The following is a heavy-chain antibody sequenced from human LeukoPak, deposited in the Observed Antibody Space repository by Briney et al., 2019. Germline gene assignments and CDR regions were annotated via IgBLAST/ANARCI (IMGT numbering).Heavy chain of an antibody. J-gene: IGHJ6*03. Sequence: GEALKISCKGFGYSITSYWIAWGRQMSGKGVEWGGIIYPSGSYTRYRPSFQGPVIISPSKSISTTYLQCSSLKGSSTAIYYCASVRYYHYSMYVCGKGTTVTVSS. CDR1: GYSITSYW. CDR3: ASVRYYHYSMYV. V-gene: IGHV5-51*01. CDR2: IYPSGSYT.